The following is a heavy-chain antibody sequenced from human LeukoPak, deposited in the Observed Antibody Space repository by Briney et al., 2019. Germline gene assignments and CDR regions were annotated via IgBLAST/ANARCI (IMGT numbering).Heavy chain of an antibody. D-gene: IGHD5-24*01. Sequence: LGGSLRLSCAASGFTFSSSAMSWVRQAPGKGLEWVSSISGSGSGGSTYYADSVKGRFTISRDNSKNTLYLQMNSLRAEDTAVYYCAKSGYNRFDYWGQGTLVTVSS. CDR2: ISGSGSGGST. CDR1: GFTFSSSA. CDR3: AKSGYNRFDY. J-gene: IGHJ4*02. V-gene: IGHV3-23*01.